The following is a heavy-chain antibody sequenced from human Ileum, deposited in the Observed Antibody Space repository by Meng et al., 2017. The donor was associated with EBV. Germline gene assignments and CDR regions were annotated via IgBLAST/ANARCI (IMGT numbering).Heavy chain of an antibody. Sequence: QITLKDSGPTLVNPXXXXPLXXPXSGVSLSISGVGVGWIRQPPGKALEWLALIYWDDDKRYSPSLKSRLTITKDTSKNQVVLTMTNMDPVDTATYYCTHRPMTSAYYYFDYWGQGTLVTVSS. J-gene: IGHJ4*02. V-gene: IGHV2-5*02. CDR3: THRPMTSAYYYFDY. CDR2: IYWDDDK. CDR1: GVSLSISGVG. D-gene: IGHD3-22*01.